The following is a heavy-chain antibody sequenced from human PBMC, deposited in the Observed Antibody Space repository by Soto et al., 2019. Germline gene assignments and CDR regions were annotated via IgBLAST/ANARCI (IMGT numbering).Heavy chain of an antibody. CDR2: ISSSSSTI. CDR3: ARDLTHGLFDY. CDR1: GFTFSSYS. D-gene: IGHD7-27*01. Sequence: EVQLVESGGGLVQPGGSLRLSCAASGFTFSSYSMNWVRQAPGKGLEWVSYISSSSSTIYYADSVKGRFTISRDNAKNSLYLQMNSLRAEDTAVYYCARDLTHGLFDYWGQGTLVTVSS. V-gene: IGHV3-48*01. J-gene: IGHJ4*02.